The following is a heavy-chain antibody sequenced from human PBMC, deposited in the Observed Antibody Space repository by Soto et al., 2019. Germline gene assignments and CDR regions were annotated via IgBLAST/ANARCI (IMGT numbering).Heavy chain of an antibody. CDR1: GFSFTGYY. Sequence: ASVKVSCKASGFSFTGYYVHWLRQAPGQGLEWMGWINAHSGGTEYAQKFQGRVTLTRDTSISTAYMTLSSLRSDDAAIYYCAKDLTRQLAYWLDPWGQGTQVTVSS. CDR2: INAHSGGT. D-gene: IGHD6-6*01. CDR3: AKDLTRQLAYWLDP. V-gene: IGHV1-2*02. J-gene: IGHJ5*02.